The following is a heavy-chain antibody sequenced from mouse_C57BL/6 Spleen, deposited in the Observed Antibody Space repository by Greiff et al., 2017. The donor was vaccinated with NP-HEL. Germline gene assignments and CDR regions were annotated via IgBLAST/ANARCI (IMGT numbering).Heavy chain of an antibody. CDR1: GYTFTSYT. V-gene: IGHV1-4*01. D-gene: IGHD1-1*01. CDR2: INPSSGYT. J-gene: IGHJ1*03. CDR3: ARWGYYYGSGGYFDV. Sequence: QVQLKESGAELARPGASVKMSCKASGYTFTSYTMHWVKQRPGQGLEWIGYINPSSGYTKYNQKFKDKATLTADKSSSTAYMQLSSLTSEDSAVYYCARWGYYYGSGGYFDVWGTGTTVTVSS.